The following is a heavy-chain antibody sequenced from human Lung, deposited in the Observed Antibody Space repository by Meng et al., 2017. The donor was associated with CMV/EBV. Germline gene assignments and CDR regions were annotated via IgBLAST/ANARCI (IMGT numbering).Heavy chain of an antibody. V-gene: IGHV1-18*01. Sequence: QAQLVQSGGEVKKPGASVNVSCNASGYTFTNYGITWVRQAPGQGLEWMGWINAYNGDTNYAQTLQGRVTMTTDTSTSTAYMELRSLRSDDTAVYYCARVEVGITSGDYWGQGTLVTVSS. CDR3: ARVEVGITSGDY. CDR1: GYTFTNYG. D-gene: IGHD1-26*01. J-gene: IGHJ4*02. CDR2: INAYNGDT.